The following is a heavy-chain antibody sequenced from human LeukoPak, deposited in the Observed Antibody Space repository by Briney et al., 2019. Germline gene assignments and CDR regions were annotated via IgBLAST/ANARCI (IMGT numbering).Heavy chain of an antibody. V-gene: IGHV1-24*01. J-gene: IGHJ4*02. CDR2: FDPEDVET. CDR3: ATDRGYGSGSQMIDY. Sequence: ASVKVSCKVSGCIITEFSILWVRQAPGKGLEWMGGFDPEDVETIYAQKFQGRVTMTEDTSTDTAYMELSSLRSEDTAVYYCATDRGYGSGSQMIDYWGQGTLVTVSS. CDR1: GCIITEFS. D-gene: IGHD3-10*01.